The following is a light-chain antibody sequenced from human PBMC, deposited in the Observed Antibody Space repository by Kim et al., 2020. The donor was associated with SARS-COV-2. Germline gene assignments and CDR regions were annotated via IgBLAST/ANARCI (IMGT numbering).Light chain of an antibody. CDR2: NG. J-gene: IGLJ1*01. CDR3: QAFDVSLSSYV. CDR1: NSNIGAGYD. V-gene: IGLV1-40*01. Sequence: QSVLTQPPSVSGAPGQRVIISCTGGNSNIGAGYDVHWYQQFIPGTAPKVLIYNGNRPSGVPDRFSGSTSGPSASLTIAGLQGGDEADYYCQAFDVSLSSYVFGTGTKVTVL.